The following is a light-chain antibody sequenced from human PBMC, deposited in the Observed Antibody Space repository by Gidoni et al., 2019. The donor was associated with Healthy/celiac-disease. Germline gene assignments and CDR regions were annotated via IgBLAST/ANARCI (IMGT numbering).Light chain of an antibody. CDR2: GNN. Sequence: QSVLTQPPSVSGAPGQRVTISCTGASSNLGAGYDVHWYQQLPGSAPKLLILGNNNRPSGVPDRFSSSKSGASASLASTGLQAEDEADYYCQSFDSGLSGPVVFGGGTKLTVL. CDR3: QSFDSGLSGPVV. V-gene: IGLV1-40*01. CDR1: SSNLGAGYD. J-gene: IGLJ2*01.